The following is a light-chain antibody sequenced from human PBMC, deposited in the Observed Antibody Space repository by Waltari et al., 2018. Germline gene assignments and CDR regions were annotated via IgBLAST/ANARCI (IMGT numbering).Light chain of an antibody. CDR2: EVN. V-gene: IGLV2-23*02. CDR1: SGGVGSYKL. CDR3: CSYAGGSVI. Sequence: QSGLTQPASVSGSPGQSITISCTGSSGGVGSYKLVSWYQRPPGKAPKLIISEVNDRPSGVSNRFSGSKSGNTASLTISGLQAEDEADYYCCSYAGGSVIFGGGTKLTVL. J-gene: IGLJ2*01.